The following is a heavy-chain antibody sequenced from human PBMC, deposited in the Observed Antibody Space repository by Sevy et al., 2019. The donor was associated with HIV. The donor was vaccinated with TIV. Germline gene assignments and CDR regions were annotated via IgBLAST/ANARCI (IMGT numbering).Heavy chain of an antibody. CDR1: GDTFTNNY. J-gene: IGHJ4*02. Sequence: ASVKDSCKASGDTFTNNYMHWVRQAPGQGLEGMGIIDPSAGNASYAQRFQGRVTMTRDTSTSTRYMDLNSLRSEDTAVYYCVRADPAQHFDSWGQGTLVTVS. CDR2: IDPSAGNA. V-gene: IGHV1-46*01. CDR3: VRADPAQHFDS.